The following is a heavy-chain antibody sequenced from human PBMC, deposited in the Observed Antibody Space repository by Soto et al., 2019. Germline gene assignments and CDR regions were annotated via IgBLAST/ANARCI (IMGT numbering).Heavy chain of an antibody. V-gene: IGHV3-7*03. CDR1: GFTFSSYW. Sequence: EVQLVESGGGLVQPGGSLRLSCAASGFTFSSYWMNWVRQAPGKGLEWVANRKQDGSAKYYVDSVKGRFTISRDNAKNSLYLSMNCLRREEAAVYHCAGGGGWYIHQWGQGTLVTVSS. CDR3: AGGGGWYIHQ. CDR2: RKQDGSAK. J-gene: IGHJ1*01. D-gene: IGHD6-19*01.